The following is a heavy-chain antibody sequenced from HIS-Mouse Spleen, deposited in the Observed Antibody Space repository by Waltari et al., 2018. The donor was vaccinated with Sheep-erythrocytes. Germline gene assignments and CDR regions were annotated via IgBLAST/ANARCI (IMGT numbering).Heavy chain of an antibody. CDR1: GGSFSGYY. CDR3: ALSVDLAGAFDI. D-gene: IGHD6-19*01. CDR2: INHSGST. J-gene: IGHJ3*02. Sequence: VQLQQWGAGLLKPSETLSLTCAVYGGSFSGYYWSWIRQPPGKGLGWSGEINHSGSTNYNPSLKSRVTISVDTSKNQFSLKLSSVTAADTAVYYCALSVDLAGAFDIWGQGTMVTVSS. V-gene: IGHV4-34*01.